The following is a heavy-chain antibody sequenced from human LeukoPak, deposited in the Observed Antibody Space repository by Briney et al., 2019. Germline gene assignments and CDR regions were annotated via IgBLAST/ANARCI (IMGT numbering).Heavy chain of an antibody. V-gene: IGHV3-30*04. D-gene: IGHD5-12*01. Sequence: PGRSLRLSCAASGFTFSSYAMHWVRQAPGKGLEWVAVISYDGSNKYYADSVKGRFTISRDNAKNSLYLQMNSLRAEDTAVYYCARGRGYSGYDSFDYWGQGTLVTVSS. CDR2: ISYDGSNK. CDR3: ARGRGYSGYDSFDY. CDR1: GFTFSSYA. J-gene: IGHJ4*02.